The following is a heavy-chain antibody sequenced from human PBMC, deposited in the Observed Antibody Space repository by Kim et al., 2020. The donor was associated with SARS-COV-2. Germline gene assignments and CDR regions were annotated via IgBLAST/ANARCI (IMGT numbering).Heavy chain of an antibody. J-gene: IGHJ4*02. CDR2: DEST. Sequence: DESTYGAEAVKGRFTVSRDRARNTLDLQRNSLRGDDTAVYYCVKGAWLDYWGPGTLVTVSS. V-gene: IGHV3-23*01. D-gene: IGHD5-12*01. CDR3: VKGAWLDY.